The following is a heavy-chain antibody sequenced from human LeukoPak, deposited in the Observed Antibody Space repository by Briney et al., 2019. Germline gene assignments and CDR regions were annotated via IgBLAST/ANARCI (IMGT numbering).Heavy chain of an antibody. J-gene: IGHJ4*02. D-gene: IGHD3-9*01. V-gene: IGHV1-46*01. CDR2: INPSGGST. CDR3: ARDERGYYDILTGYYPFDY. Sequence: ASVKVFCKASGCTFTSYYMHWVRQAPGQGLEWMGIINPSGGSTSYAQKFQGRVTMTRDTSTSTVYMELSSLRSEDTAVYYCARDERGYYDILTGYYPFDYWGQGTLVTVSS. CDR1: GCTFTSYY.